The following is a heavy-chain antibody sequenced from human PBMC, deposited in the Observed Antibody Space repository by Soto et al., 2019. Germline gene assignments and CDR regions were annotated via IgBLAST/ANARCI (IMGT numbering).Heavy chain of an antibody. Sequence: SETLSLTCTVSGGTISSYYWSWIRQPPGKGLEWIGYIYYSGSTNYNPSLKSRVTISVDTSKNQFSLKLSSVTAADTAVYYCSRRYYDSSGYSIIHHDAFDIWGQGTMVTVS. D-gene: IGHD3-22*01. CDR2: IYYSGST. J-gene: IGHJ3*02. CDR3: SRRYYDSSGYSIIHHDAFDI. V-gene: IGHV4-59*08. CDR1: GGTISSYY.